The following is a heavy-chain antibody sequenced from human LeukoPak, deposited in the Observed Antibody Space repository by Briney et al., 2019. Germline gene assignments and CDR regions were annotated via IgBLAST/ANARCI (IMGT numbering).Heavy chain of an antibody. J-gene: IGHJ5*02. V-gene: IGHV1-69*13. Sequence: ASVKVSCKASGGTFSSYAISWVRQAPGQGLEWMGGIIPIFGTANYAQKFQGRVTITADESTSTAYMELSSLRSEDTAVYYCAREGCSGGSCYHPYNWFDPWGQGTLVTVSS. CDR1: GGTFSSYA. D-gene: IGHD2-15*01. CDR3: AREGCSGGSCYHPYNWFDP. CDR2: IIPIFGTA.